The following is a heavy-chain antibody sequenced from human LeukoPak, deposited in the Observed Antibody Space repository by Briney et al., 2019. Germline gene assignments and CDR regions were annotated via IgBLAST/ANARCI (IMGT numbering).Heavy chain of an antibody. Sequence: SETLSLTCGVYGRSFSGYYWSWIRQPPGKGLEWIGEINDSGRSNYKSSLKSRVTMSVDTSKNQFSLKLSSVTAADTAVYYCARGAGFGEYNFDYWGQGTLVTVSS. V-gene: IGHV4-34*01. D-gene: IGHD3-10*01. CDR3: ARGAGFGEYNFDY. CDR1: GRSFSGYY. J-gene: IGHJ4*02. CDR2: INDSGRS.